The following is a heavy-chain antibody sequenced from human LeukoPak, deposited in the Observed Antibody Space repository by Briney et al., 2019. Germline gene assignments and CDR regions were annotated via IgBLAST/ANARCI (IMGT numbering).Heavy chain of an antibody. Sequence: ASVKVSCKASGYTFTGYYMHWVRQAPGQGLEWMGWINPNSGGTNYAQKFQGRVTMTRDTSICTAYMELSRLRSDDTAVYYCARSILVIVVLPGAFDIRGQGTMVTVSS. CDR1: GYTFTGYY. D-gene: IGHD3-22*01. CDR3: ARSILVIVVLPGAFDI. CDR2: INPNSGGT. V-gene: IGHV1-2*02. J-gene: IGHJ3*02.